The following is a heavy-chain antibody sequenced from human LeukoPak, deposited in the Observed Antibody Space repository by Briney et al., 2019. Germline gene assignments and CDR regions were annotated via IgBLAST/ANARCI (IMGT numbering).Heavy chain of an antibody. CDR2: IIPIFGTA. V-gene: IGHV1-69*05. J-gene: IGHJ5*02. Sequence: ASVNVSCKAAGGTFSSYAISWVRQAPGQGREWMGGIIPIFGTADYAQKFRGRVTITTDESTSTADMELSSLRSEDMAVYYCARAPPPGSSSSNWFDPWGQGTLVNVAS. CDR1: GGTFSSYA. CDR3: ARAPPPGSSSSNWFDP. D-gene: IGHD6-6*01.